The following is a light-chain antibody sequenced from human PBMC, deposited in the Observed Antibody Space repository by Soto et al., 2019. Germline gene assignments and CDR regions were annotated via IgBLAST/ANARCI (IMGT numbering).Light chain of an antibody. CDR3: QQYNSYTYT. CDR2: KAS. J-gene: IGKJ2*01. V-gene: IGKV1-5*03. CDR1: QSVSNW. Sequence: DLQMTQSPSTLSASVGDRVTITCRASQSVSNWLAWYQQKPGKAPKLLIYKASSLESGVPSRFSGSGSGKEFTLTISSLQPDDFATYYCQQYNSYTYTFGQGTKLEIK.